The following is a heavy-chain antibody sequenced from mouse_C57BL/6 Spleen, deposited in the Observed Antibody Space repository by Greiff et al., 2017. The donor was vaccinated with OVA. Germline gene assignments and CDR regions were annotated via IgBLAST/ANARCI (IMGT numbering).Heavy chain of an antibody. CDR2: IDPETGGT. CDR3: TRWRDYDYDGDY. Sequence: QVQLQQSGAELVRPGASVTLSCKASGYTFTDYEMHWVKQTPVHGLEWIGAIDPETGGTAYNQKFKGKAILTADKSSSTAYMELRSLTSEDSAVYYCTRWRDYDYDGDYWGQGTTLTVSS. V-gene: IGHV1-15*01. CDR1: GYTFTDYE. J-gene: IGHJ2*01. D-gene: IGHD2-4*01.